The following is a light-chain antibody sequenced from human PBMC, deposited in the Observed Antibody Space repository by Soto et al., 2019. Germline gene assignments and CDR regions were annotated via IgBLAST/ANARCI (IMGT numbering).Light chain of an antibody. J-gene: IGLJ2*01. CDR1: SSNIGSNT. V-gene: IGLV1-44*01. Sequence: QSVLTQPPSASGTPGQRVTISCSGSSSNIGSNTVNWYQQLPGTAPKLLIYSNNQRPSGVPDRFSGSKSGTSASLAISGLQSEDEADYYCAAWDDSLPVHVVFGGGTKLTVL. CDR2: SNN. CDR3: AAWDDSLPVHVV.